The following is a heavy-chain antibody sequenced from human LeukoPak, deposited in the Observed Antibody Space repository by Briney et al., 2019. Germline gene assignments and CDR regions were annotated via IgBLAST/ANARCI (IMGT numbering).Heavy chain of an antibody. Sequence: GGSLRLSCAASGFTFSSYAMSWVRRAPGKGLEWVSAISGSGGSTYYADSVKGRFTISRDNSKNTLYLQMNSLRAEDTAVYCCANIGYCSGGSCYKAPDWGQGTLVTVSS. CDR2: ISGSGGST. D-gene: IGHD2-15*01. J-gene: IGHJ4*02. CDR1: GFTFSSYA. V-gene: IGHV3-23*01. CDR3: ANIGYCSGGSCYKAPD.